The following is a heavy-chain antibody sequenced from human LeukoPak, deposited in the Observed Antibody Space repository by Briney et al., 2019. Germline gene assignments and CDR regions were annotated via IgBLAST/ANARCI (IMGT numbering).Heavy chain of an antibody. CDR1: GLTFSSYA. D-gene: IGHD2-21*02. J-gene: IGHJ4*02. CDR3: AKAITTRVTAISRDPYYFDH. CDR2: LSGSGGST. Sequence: GGSLRLSCAASGLTFSSYAMNWVRQAPGKGLEWVSGLSGSGGSTSYADSVKGRFTISRDNSKNTLYLQMNSLRAEDTAVYYCAKAITTRVTAISRDPYYFDHWGQGTLVTVSS. V-gene: IGHV3-23*01.